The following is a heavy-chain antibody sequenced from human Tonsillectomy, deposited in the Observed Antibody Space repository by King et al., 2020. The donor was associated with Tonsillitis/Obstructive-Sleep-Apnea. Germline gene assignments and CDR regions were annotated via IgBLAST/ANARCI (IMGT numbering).Heavy chain of an antibody. V-gene: IGHV4-39*01. CDR3: GRVCSSTRCLDAFDI. CDR1: GGSISSSDYY. CDR2: IYYSEST. J-gene: IGHJ3*02. D-gene: IGHD2-2*01. Sequence: LQLQESGPGLVKPSETLSLSCTFSGGSISSSDYYWGWIRQPPGKGLEWIGSIYYSESTYYNPSLKSRVTISVDTSKNQFSLKLNSATAADTAVYYCGRVCSSTRCLDAFDIWGQGTMVTVSS.